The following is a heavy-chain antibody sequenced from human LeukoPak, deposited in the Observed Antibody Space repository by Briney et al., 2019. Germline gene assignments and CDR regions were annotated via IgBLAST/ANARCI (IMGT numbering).Heavy chain of an antibody. CDR2: INSDGSST. CDR3: ARDIVVVTAMSWFDP. V-gene: IGHV3-74*01. Sequence: PSETLSLTCNVSGGSISSATYYWGWIRQPPGKGLVWVSRINSDGSSTSYADSVKGRFTISRDNAKNTLYLQMNSLRAEDTAVYYCARDIVVVTAMSWFDPWGQGTLVTVSS. CDR1: GGSISSATYY. J-gene: IGHJ5*02. D-gene: IGHD2-21*02.